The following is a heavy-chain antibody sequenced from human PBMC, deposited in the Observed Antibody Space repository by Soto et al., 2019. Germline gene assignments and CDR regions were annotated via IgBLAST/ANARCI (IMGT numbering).Heavy chain of an antibody. CDR2: INPNXXGX. CDR1: RYSFTGYY. J-gene: IGHJ4*02. D-gene: IGHD3-3*01. Sequence: APVKVTCKASRYSFTGYYMHLVRQAPGQGLEWMGGINPNXXGXTXXXKXXGRVTMTRDTSISTAYMELSRLRSDDTAVYYCARVHNYDFWSGYYSYWGQGTLVTAFS. CDR3: ARVHNYDFWSGYYSY. V-gene: IGHV1-2*02.